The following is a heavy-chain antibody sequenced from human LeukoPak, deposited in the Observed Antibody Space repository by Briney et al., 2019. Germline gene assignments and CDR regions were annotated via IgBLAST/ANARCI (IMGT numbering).Heavy chain of an antibody. CDR3: ARRGGSDGWGAFDI. CDR2: IRGSDT. J-gene: IGHJ3*02. D-gene: IGHD5-24*01. CDR1: GFTVSSNY. Sequence: GGSLRLSCAASGFTVSSNYMSWVRQAPGKGLEWVAGIRGSDTYYADAVKGRFTISRDTSKNTLYIQMNSLSREDTAVYYCARRGGSDGWGAFDIWGQGTVVTVSS. V-gene: IGHV3-53*01.